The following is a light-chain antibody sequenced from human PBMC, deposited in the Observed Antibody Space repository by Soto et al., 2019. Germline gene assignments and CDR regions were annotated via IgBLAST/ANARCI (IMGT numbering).Light chain of an antibody. CDR2: KAS. CDR3: QQSNSYPVT. Sequence: DTQMTQSPSTLSASVGDRDTITCRASQSISSWLAWYQQKPGKAPKLLIYKASSLESGVPSRFSGSGSGTEFTLPISSLQPDDFATYYCQQSNSYPVTFGGGTKVDIK. J-gene: IGKJ4*01. V-gene: IGKV1-5*03. CDR1: QSISSW.